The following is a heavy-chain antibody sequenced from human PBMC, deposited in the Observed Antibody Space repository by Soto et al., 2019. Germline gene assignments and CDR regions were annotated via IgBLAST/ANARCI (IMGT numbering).Heavy chain of an antibody. CDR2: ISSSSSYI. V-gene: IGHV3-21*01. D-gene: IGHD2-15*01. CDR3: ARDVGGDIVVVVAAGYYMDV. CDR1: GFTFSSYS. J-gene: IGHJ6*03. Sequence: EVQLVESGGGLVKPGGSLRLSCAASGFTFSSYSMNWVRQAPGKGLEWVSSISSSSSYIYYADSVKGRFTISRDNAKNSLYLQMNSLRAEDTAVYYCARDVGGDIVVVVAAGYYMDVWGEGTTVTVSS.